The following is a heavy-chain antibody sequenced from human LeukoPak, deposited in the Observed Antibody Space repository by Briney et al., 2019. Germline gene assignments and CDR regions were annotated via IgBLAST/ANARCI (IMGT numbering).Heavy chain of an antibody. CDR1: GFTFSSYA. D-gene: IGHD5-18*01. CDR2: ISGSGGST. CDR3: AKALIRGYSYGRPHDVFDI. J-gene: IGHJ3*02. Sequence: GGSLRLSCAASGFTFSSYAMSWVRQAPGKGLEWVSAISGSGGSTYYADSVKGRFTISRDNSKNTLYLQMNSLRAEDTAVYYCAKALIRGYSYGRPHDVFDIWGQGTMVTVSS. V-gene: IGHV3-23*01.